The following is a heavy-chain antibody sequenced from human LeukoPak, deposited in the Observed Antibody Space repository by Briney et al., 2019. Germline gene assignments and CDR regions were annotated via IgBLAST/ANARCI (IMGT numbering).Heavy chain of an antibody. D-gene: IGHD3-10*01. CDR2: MNPNSGNT. J-gene: IGHJ4*02. CDR1: GYTFTSYD. V-gene: IGHV1-8*03. Sequence: ASVKVSCKASGYTFTSYDINWVRQATGQGLEWMGWMNPNSGNTGYAQKFQGRVTITRDTSASTAHMELSSLKSEDMAVYYCAREGSMVRGVGIFGFDYWGQGTLVTVSS. CDR3: AREGSMVRGVGIFGFDY.